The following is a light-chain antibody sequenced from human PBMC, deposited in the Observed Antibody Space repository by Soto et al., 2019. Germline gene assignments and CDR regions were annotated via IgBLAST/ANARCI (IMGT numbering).Light chain of an antibody. CDR3: QQYDNWLVT. Sequence: EIVMTQSPATLSVSPGDRATLSCRASQSVSSNLAWYQQIPGQAPRVLIYGASTRATGVPARFSGSGSGTEFTLTISSLQSEDFAIYFCQQYDNWLVTFGQGTKVEIK. CDR1: QSVSSN. J-gene: IGKJ1*01. V-gene: IGKV3-15*01. CDR2: GAS.